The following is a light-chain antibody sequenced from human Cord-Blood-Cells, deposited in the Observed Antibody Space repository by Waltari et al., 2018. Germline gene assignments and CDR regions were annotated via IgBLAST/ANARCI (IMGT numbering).Light chain of an antibody. J-gene: IGKJ3*01. CDR2: GAS. CDR3: QQYGSSPFT. CDR1: QSVSSSY. V-gene: IGKV3-20*01. Sequence: EIVLTQSPGTLSLSPGDRATLCCRASQSVSSSYLAWYQQKPGQAPRLLIYGASSRATGIPDRFSGSGSGTDFTLTISRLEPEDFAVYYCQQYGSSPFTFGPGTKVDIK.